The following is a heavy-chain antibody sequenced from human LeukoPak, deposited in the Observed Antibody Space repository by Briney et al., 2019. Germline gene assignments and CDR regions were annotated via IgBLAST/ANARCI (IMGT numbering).Heavy chain of an antibody. CDR2: IYYSGST. Sequence: SETLSLTCTVSGGSISSYYWSWIRQPPGKGLEWIGYIYYSGSTNYNPSLKSRVTISVDTSKNQFSLKLSSVTAADTAVYYCARAVRLPYYYYYMDVWGKGTTVTVSS. V-gene: IGHV4-59*01. D-gene: IGHD4-11*01. CDR3: ARAVRLPYYYYYMDV. CDR1: GGSISSYY. J-gene: IGHJ6*03.